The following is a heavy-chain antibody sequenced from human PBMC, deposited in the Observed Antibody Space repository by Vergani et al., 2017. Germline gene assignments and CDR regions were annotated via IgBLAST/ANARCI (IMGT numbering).Heavy chain of an antibody. J-gene: IGHJ6*02. V-gene: IGHV4-30-4*08. CDR2: IYYSGST. CDR1: GGSISSGDYY. D-gene: IGHD6-19*01. Sequence: QVQLQESGPGLVKPSQTLSLTCTVSGGSISSGDYYWSWIRQPPGKGLEWIGYIYYSGSTYSNPSLKSRVTIPVDTSKNQFSLKLSSVTAADTAVYYCSRTGGSGWYYYYGVDVWDQGTMIIVSS. CDR3: SRTGGSGWYYYYGVDV.